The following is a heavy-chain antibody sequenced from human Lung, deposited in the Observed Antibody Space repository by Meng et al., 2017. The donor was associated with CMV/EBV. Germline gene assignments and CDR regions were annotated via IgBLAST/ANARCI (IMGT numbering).Heavy chain of an antibody. D-gene: IGHD6-13*01. CDR2: IIPVVGTV. V-gene: IGHV1-69*06. CDR1: GGTFSNYA. J-gene: IGHJ6*01. CDR3: AKDSRSSSWYLLAAYYYGSDV. Sequence: SVKVSXKASGGTFSNYAITWVRQAPGQGLEWMGGIIPVVGTVHYAQRFQGRVTITADKFTSTVYMELSSLKSEDTAIYYCAKDSRSSSWYLLAAYYYGSDVWGQGNXVTGSS.